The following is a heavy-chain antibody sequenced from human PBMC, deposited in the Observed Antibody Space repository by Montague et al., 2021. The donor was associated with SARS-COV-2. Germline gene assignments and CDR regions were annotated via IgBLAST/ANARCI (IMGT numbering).Heavy chain of an antibody. D-gene: IGHD2-2*01. J-gene: IGHJ5*02. CDR2: IWYDGSNK. Sequence: SLRLSCAASGFTLSSYGMHWVRQAPGKGLEWVAVIWYDGSNKHYADSVKGRFTISRDNSKNTLYLQMNSLRVEDTAMYYCARGTPAAIPYNWFDPWGQGTLVTVSS. CDR3: ARGTPAAIPYNWFDP. V-gene: IGHV3-33*01. CDR1: GFTLSSYG.